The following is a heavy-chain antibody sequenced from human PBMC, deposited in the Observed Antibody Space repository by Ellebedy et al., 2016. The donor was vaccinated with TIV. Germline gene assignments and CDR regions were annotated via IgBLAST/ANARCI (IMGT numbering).Heavy chain of an antibody. CDR2: IKQDGSEK. CDR3: ARDPGSVYYFDY. J-gene: IGHJ4*02. D-gene: IGHD5/OR15-5a*01. V-gene: IGHV3-7*01. Sequence: PGGSLRLSCVASGFTFSNYWMSWVRQAPGKGLEWVANIKQDGSEKYYVDSVKGRFTISRDNAKNSLYLQMNSLRAEDTAVYYCARDPGSVYYFDYWGQGTLVTVSS. CDR1: GFTFSNYW.